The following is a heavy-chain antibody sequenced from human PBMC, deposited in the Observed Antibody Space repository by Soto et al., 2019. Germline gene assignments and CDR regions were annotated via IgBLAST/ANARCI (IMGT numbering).Heavy chain of an antibody. V-gene: IGHV1-2*04. CDR1: GYTFTGYY. CDR2: INPNSGGT. D-gene: IGHD3-22*01. CDR3: ARGTRSSGYYYVKWWFDP. J-gene: IGHJ5*02. Sequence: EASVKVSCKASGYTFTGYYMHWVRQAPGQGLEWMGWINPNSGGTNYAQKFQGWVTMTRDTSISTAYMELSRLRSDDTAVYYCARGTRSSGYYYVKWWFDPWGQGTLVTVSS.